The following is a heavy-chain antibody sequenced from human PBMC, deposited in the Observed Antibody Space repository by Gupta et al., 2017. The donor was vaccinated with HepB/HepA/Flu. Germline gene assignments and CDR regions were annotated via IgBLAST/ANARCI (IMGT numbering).Heavy chain of an antibody. V-gene: IGHV3-48*03. Sequence: EVQLVESGGDLVQPGGSLRRYCAASVFTFRTYEMSWVRQAPGKGLEWVSYISSSGSTIFYADFGKGRFTISRDNAKSSLYLQMNSLGVEDTAVYYCARRYCSSINCLFDYWGQGSLVTVSS. CDR2: ISSSGSTI. CDR1: VFTFRTYE. D-gene: IGHD2-2*01. J-gene: IGHJ4*02. CDR3: ARRYCSSINCLFDY.